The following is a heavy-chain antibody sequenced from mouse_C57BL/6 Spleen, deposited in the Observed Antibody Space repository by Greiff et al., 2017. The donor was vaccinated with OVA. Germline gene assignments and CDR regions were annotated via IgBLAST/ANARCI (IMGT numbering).Heavy chain of an antibody. D-gene: IGHD3-2*02. J-gene: IGHJ2*01. CDR2: IHPNSGST. Sequence: QVQLKQPGAELVKPGASVKLSCKASGYTFTSYWMHWVKQRPGQGLEWIGMIHPNSGSTNYNEKFKSKATLTVDKSSSTAYMQLSSLTSEDSAVYYCARRGRTAQEGFDYWGQGTTLTVSS. CDR1: GYTFTSYW. CDR3: ARRGRTAQEGFDY. V-gene: IGHV1-64*01.